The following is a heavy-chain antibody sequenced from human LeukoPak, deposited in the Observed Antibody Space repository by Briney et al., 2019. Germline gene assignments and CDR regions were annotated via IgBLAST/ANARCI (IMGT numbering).Heavy chain of an antibody. CDR3: AKGRGYSYGYLADY. CDR1: GFTFDDYA. J-gene: IGHJ4*02. CDR2: ISWNSGSI. Sequence: PGRSLRLSCAASGFTFDDYAMHWVRQAPGKGLEWVSGISWNSGSIGYADSVKGRFTISRDNAKNSLYLQMNSLRAEDTALYYCAKGRGYSYGYLADYWGQGTLVTVSS. D-gene: IGHD5-18*01. V-gene: IGHV3-9*01.